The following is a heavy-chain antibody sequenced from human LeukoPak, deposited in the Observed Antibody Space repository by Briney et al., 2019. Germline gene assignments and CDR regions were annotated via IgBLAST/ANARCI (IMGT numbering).Heavy chain of an antibody. CDR1: GYTFTSYY. V-gene: IGHV1-2*02. D-gene: IGHD3-22*01. CDR2: INPNSGGT. J-gene: IGHJ3*02. CDR3: ASIYYYDSSGYYEDAFDI. Sequence: ASVKVSCKASGYTFTSYYMHWVRQAPGQGLEWMGWINPNSGGTNYAQKFQGRVTMTRDTSISTAYMELSRLRSDDTAVYYCASIYYYDSSGYYEDAFDIWGQGTMVTVSS.